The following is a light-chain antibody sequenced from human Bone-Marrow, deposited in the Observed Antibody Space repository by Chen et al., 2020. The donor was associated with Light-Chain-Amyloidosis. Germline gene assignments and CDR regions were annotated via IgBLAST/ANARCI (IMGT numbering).Light chain of an antibody. V-gene: IGKV3-20*01. J-gene: IGKJ4*01. CDR3: QQYCTSPLT. Sequence: DIVLTQSPGTLSLSPGEGANLSCRASQTISSNYLTWYQQKFGQAPRLLIYGSSSRATGIPDRFTGSGSGTDFTLTINRLEPEDFAMYYCQQYCTSPLTFGGGTKVEIK. CDR1: QTISSNY. CDR2: GSS.